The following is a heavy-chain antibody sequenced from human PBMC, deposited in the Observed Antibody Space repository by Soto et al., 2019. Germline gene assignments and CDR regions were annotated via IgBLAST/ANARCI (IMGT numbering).Heavy chain of an antibody. D-gene: IGHD4-17*01. CDR2: ISAYNGNT. J-gene: IGHJ6*02. Sequence: QVQLVQSGAEVKKPGASVKVSCKASGYTFTSYGISWVRRASGQGLEWMGWISAYNGNTNYAQKLQGRVTMTTDTSTSTAYMELRSLRSDDTAVHCCARDSGYADYEAFVDVWGQGTTVTVSS. CDR1: GYTFTSYG. V-gene: IGHV1-18*01. CDR3: ARDSGYADYEAFVDV.